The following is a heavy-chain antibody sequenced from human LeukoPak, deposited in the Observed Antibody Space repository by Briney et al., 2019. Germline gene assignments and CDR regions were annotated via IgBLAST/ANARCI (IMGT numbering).Heavy chain of an antibody. J-gene: IGHJ6*02. CDR3: ARDQAGVAGNYYYYYGMDV. CDR2: INPNSGGT. Sequence: ASVKVSCKASGYTFTCYYMHWVRQASGQGLEWMGRINPNSGGTNYAQKFQGRVTMTRDTSISTAYMELSRLRSDDTAVYYCARDQAGVAGNYYYYYGMDVWGQGTTVTVSS. V-gene: IGHV1-2*06. CDR1: GYTFTCYY. D-gene: IGHD6-19*01.